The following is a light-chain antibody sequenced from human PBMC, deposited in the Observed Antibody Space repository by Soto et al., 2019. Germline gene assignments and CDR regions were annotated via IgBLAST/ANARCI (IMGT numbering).Light chain of an antibody. J-gene: IGLJ2*01. CDR1: SSDVGGYND. CDR3: SSFAGNNNLV. Sequence: QSALTQPPSASGSPGQSVTISCTGTSSDVGGYNDVSWYQQHPGKAPKLMISEVSKRPSGVPDRFSGSKSGNTASLTVSGLQADDEDDYYCSSFAGNNNLVFGGGTKVTVL. V-gene: IGLV2-8*01. CDR2: EVS.